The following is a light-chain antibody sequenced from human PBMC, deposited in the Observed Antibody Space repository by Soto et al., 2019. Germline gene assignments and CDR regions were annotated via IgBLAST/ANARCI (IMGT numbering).Light chain of an antibody. CDR1: SSDVGGYNY. Sequence: QSALTQPASVSGSPGQSITISCTGTSSDVGGYNYVSWYQQHPGKAPKLIIYEVSNRPSGVSSRFSGSKSANTASLTISGLQAEDEADYYCSSYTSINTLDVVFGGGTKLTVL. CDR2: EVS. V-gene: IGLV2-14*01. J-gene: IGLJ2*01. CDR3: SSYTSINTLDVV.